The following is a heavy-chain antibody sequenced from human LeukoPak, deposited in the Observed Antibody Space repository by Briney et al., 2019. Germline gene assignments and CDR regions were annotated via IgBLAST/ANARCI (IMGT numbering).Heavy chain of an antibody. D-gene: IGHD6-13*01. V-gene: IGHV1-2*06. Sequence: ASVKVSCKASGYTFTGYYMHWVRQAPGQGLEWMGRINPNSGGTNYAQKFQGRVTMTRDTSISTAYMELRRLRSDDTAVYYCAREEQQLVWPDAYYYMDVWGKGTTVTVSS. J-gene: IGHJ6*03. CDR2: INPNSGGT. CDR1: GYTFTGYY. CDR3: AREEQQLVWPDAYYYMDV.